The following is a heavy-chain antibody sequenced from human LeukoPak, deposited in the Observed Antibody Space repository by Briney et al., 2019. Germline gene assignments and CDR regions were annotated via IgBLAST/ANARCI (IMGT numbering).Heavy chain of an antibody. CDR2: MNPNSGNT. CDR3: ARGPTPILRFLEYGWYTEKNYYYMDV. D-gene: IGHD3-3*01. CDR1: GYTFTSYD. V-gene: IGHV1-8*03. Sequence: ASVKVSCKASGYTFTSYDINWVRQATGQGLEWMGWMNPNSGNTGYAQKFQGRVTITRNTSISTAYMELSSLRSEDTAVYYCARGPTPILRFLEYGWYTEKNYYYMDVWGKGTTVTVSS. J-gene: IGHJ6*03.